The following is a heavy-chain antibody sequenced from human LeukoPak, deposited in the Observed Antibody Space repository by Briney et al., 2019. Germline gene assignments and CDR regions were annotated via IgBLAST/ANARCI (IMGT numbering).Heavy chain of an antibody. Sequence: PSETLSLTCAVYGGSFSGYYWSWIRQPPGKGLEWIGSIYYSGSTYYNPSLKSRVTISVDTSKNQFSLKLSSVTAADTAVYYCARPGRDHDYWGQGTLVTVSS. CDR1: GGSFSGYY. CDR3: ARPGRDHDY. D-gene: IGHD2-21*01. V-gene: IGHV4-34*01. J-gene: IGHJ4*02. CDR2: IYYSGST.